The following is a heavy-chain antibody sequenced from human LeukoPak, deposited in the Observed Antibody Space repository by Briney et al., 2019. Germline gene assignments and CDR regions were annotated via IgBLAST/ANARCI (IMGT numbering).Heavy chain of an antibody. CDR1: GFTFSSYA. CDR3: ARGRDYRSPEDY. CDR2: ISYDGSNK. V-gene: IGHV3-30-3*01. J-gene: IGHJ4*02. D-gene: IGHD4-11*01. Sequence: PGGSLRLSCAASGFTFSSYAMHWVRQAPGKGLEWVAVISYDGSNKYYADSVKGRFTISRDKSKNTLYLQMNSLRAEDTAVYYCARGRDYRSPEDYWGQGTLVTVSS.